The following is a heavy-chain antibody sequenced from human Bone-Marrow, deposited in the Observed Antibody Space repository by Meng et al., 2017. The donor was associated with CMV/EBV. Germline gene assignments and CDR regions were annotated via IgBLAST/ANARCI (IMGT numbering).Heavy chain of an antibody. CDR3: GRDRGYDFWSGYYTHYFDY. CDR1: GFTFSDYA. V-gene: IGHV3-23*03. D-gene: IGHD3-3*01. J-gene: IGHJ4*02. CDR2: IYSGDSRT. Sequence: GESLKISCAASGFTFSDYAMNWVRQAPGKGLEWVSVIYSGDSRTYYADSVKGRFTISRDNSKNTMYLQMNSLRADDTAVYYCGRDRGYDFWSGYYTHYFDYWGQGTLVTVSS.